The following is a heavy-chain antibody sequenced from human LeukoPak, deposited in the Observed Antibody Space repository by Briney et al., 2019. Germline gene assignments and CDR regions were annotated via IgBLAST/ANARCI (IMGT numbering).Heavy chain of an antibody. V-gene: IGHV3-20*04. D-gene: IGHD6-13*01. CDR1: GFTFSSYW. CDR2: INWNGGSI. J-gene: IGHJ4*02. CDR3: AKGQPTRYSSSWYFDY. Sequence: PGGSLRLSCAASGFTFSSYWMSWVRQAPGKGLEWVSGINWNGGSIGYADSVKGRFTISRDNAKNSLYLQMNSLRAEDTALYYCAKGQPTRYSSSWYFDYWGQGTLVTVSS.